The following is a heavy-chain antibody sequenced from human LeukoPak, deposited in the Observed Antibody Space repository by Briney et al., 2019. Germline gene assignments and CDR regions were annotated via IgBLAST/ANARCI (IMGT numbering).Heavy chain of an antibody. J-gene: IGHJ5*02. CDR2: INTSGST. Sequence: SESLSLTCTVSGGSISSYYWTWIRQSAGKGLEWIGRINTSGSTNYNPSLRSRVTMSVNTSKNQFSLNLTSVTAADTAVYSCAREGGDPRWLDPWGQGTLVTVS. D-gene: IGHD6-25*01. V-gene: IGHV4-4*07. CDR1: GGSISSYY. CDR3: AREGGDPRWLDP.